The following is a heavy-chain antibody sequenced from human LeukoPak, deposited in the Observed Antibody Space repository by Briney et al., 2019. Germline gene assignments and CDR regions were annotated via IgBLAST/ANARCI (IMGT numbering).Heavy chain of an antibody. J-gene: IGHJ6*03. V-gene: IGHV4-39*01. D-gene: IGHD2-2*01. CDR1: GGSISSSSYY. Sequence: KASETLSLTCTVSGGSISSSSYYWGWIRQPPGKGLEWIGSIYYSGSTYYNPSLKSRVTISVDTSKNQFSLKLSSVTAADTAVYYCARQAAVKEVVPGSDTLLRGSRTRYYYYMDVWGKGTAVTVSS. CDR3: ARQAAVKEVVPGSDTLLRGSRTRYYYYMDV. CDR2: IYYSGST.